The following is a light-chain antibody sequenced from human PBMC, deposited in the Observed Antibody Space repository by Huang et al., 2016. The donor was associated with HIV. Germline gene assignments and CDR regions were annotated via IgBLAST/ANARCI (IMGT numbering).Light chain of an antibody. CDR1: QSVSSN. V-gene: IGKV3-15*01. Sequence: EIVMTQSPATLSVSPGERATLSCRASQSVSSNLAWYQQKPGQAPRLLIYGASTRATGIPARFSGSGSATEFTLTITSLQSEYFAVYYCQQYNDWPPYTFGQGTKLEIK. CDR3: QQYNDWPPYT. J-gene: IGKJ2*01. CDR2: GAS.